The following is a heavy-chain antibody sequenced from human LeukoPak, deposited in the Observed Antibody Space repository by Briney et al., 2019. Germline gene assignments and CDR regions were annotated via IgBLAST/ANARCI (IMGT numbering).Heavy chain of an antibody. CDR3: AAGWFGEDYYFDS. CDR1: GFTFSSYG. CDR2: ISGSGGST. D-gene: IGHD3-10*01. Sequence: PGGSLRLSCAASGFTFSSYGMHWVRQAPGKGLEWVSAISGSGGSTYYADSVKGRFTISRDNSKNTLYLQMNSLRAEDTAVYYCAAGWFGEDYYFDSWGEGTLVTVSS. V-gene: IGHV3-23*01. J-gene: IGHJ4*02.